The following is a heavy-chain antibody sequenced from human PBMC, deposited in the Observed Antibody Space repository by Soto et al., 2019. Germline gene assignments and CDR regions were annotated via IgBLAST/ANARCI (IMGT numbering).Heavy chain of an antibody. CDR3: AREGRASIAAADS. Sequence: GGSLRLSCAASGFTFSSYAMHWVRQAPGKGLEWVAVISYDGSNKYYADSVKGRFTISRDNSKNTLYLQMNSLRAEDTAVYYCAREGRASIAAADSWSQGTLVTVSS. J-gene: IGHJ4*02. CDR1: GFTFSSYA. V-gene: IGHV3-30-3*01. CDR2: ISYDGSNK. D-gene: IGHD6-13*01.